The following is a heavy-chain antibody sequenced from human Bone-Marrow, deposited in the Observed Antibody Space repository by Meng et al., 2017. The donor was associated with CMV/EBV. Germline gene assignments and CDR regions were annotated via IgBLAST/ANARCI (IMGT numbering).Heavy chain of an antibody. V-gene: IGHV1-69*12. D-gene: IGHD2/OR15-2a*01. Sequence: QVKRVQSGAEVRRPGSSVKVPCKASGGTFSSYAISWVRQAPGQGLEWMGGIIPIFGTANYAQKFQGRVTITADESTSTAYMELSSLRSEDTAVYYCARAHLPSRPFPFDYWGQGTLVTVSS. J-gene: IGHJ4*02. CDR3: ARAHLPSRPFPFDY. CDR1: GGTFSSYA. CDR2: IIPIFGTA.